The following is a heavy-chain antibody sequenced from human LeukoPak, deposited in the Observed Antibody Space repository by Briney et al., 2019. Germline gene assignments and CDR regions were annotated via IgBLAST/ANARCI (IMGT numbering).Heavy chain of an antibody. Sequence: ASVKVSCKASGYTFTSYAIHWVRQAPGQRLEWMGWINAGNGNTKYSQEFQGRVTITRDISASTTYMELSSLRSEDTAVYYCAKGQMATIPDFLDYWGQGTLVTVSS. D-gene: IGHD5-24*01. J-gene: IGHJ4*02. CDR3: AKGQMATIPDFLDY. CDR1: GYTFTSYA. CDR2: INAGNGNT. V-gene: IGHV1-3*03.